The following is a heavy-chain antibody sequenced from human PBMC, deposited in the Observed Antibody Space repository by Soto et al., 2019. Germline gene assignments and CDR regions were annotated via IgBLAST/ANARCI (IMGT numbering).Heavy chain of an antibody. J-gene: IGHJ4*02. D-gene: IGHD2-15*01. CDR3: AKGGGSCCFDC. Sequence: PGGSLRLSXAASGFTFSTYAMSWVRQAPGKGLEWVSAISGSGGNSTFYGDSVKGRFTISRDNSKNTLYLQMNSLGAGDTAVYYCAKGGGSCCFDCWGQGTLVTVSS. V-gene: IGHV3-23*01. CDR2: ISGSGGNST. CDR1: GFTFSTYA.